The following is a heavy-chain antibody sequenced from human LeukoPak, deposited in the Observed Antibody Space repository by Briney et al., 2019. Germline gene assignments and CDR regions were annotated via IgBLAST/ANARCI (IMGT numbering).Heavy chain of an antibody. Sequence: SGGSLRLSCAASGFTFNYFWMHWVRQVPGKGLVWVSGINNDGTATYYADSVKGRFTISRDNAKNTLYLQMNSLRAEDTAVYFCAKRGVVIRVILVGFHKEAYYFDSWGQGALVTVSS. J-gene: IGHJ4*02. CDR1: GFTFNYFW. CDR3: AKRGVVIRVILVGFHKEAYYFDS. V-gene: IGHV3-74*01. D-gene: IGHD3-22*01. CDR2: INNDGTAT.